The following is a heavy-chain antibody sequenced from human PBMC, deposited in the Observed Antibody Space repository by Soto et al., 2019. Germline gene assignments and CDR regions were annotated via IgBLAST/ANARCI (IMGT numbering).Heavy chain of an antibody. CDR3: ARFLTTPGNWFDP. D-gene: IGHD4-4*01. V-gene: IGHV1-3*01. J-gene: IGHJ5*02. Sequence: ASVKXSCKASGYTFTSYAMHWVRQAPGQRLEWMGWINAGNGNTNYAQKFQGRVTITADESTSTAYMELSSLRSEDTAVYYCARFLTTPGNWFDPWGQGTLVTVSS. CDR1: GYTFTSYA. CDR2: INAGNGNT.